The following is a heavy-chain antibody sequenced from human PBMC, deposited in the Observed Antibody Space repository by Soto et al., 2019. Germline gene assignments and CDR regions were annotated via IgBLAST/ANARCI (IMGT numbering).Heavy chain of an antibody. CDR2: INHSGST. D-gene: IGHD6-19*01. V-gene: IGHV4-34*01. Sequence: SETLSLTCAVYGGSFSGYYWSWIRQPPGKGLEWIGEINHSGSTNYNPSLKSRVTISVDTSKNQFSLKLSSVTAADTAVYYCARERVGYSSGRPLRTYYYYGMDVWGQGTTVTVSS. CDR1: GGSFSGYY. J-gene: IGHJ6*02. CDR3: ARERVGYSSGRPLRTYYYYGMDV.